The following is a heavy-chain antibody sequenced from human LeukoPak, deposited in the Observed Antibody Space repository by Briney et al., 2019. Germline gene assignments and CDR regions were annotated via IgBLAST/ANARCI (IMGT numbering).Heavy chain of an antibody. D-gene: IGHD5-12*01. CDR3: AREGMVATFDY. J-gene: IGHJ4*02. CDR1: GFTFSSYS. V-gene: IGHV3-21*01. Sequence: GGSLRLSCAASGFTFSSYSMDWVRQAPGKGLEWVSSISSSSSYIYYADSVKGRFTISRDKAKNSLYLQMNSLRAEDTAIYYCAREGMVATFDYWGQGTLVTVSS. CDR2: ISSSSSYI.